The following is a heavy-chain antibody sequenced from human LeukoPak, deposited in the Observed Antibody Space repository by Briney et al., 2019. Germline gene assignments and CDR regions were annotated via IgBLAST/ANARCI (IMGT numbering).Heavy chain of an antibody. J-gene: IGHJ5*02. V-gene: IGHV1-18*01. CDR1: GYIFTNYV. D-gene: IGHD4/OR15-4a*01. Sequence: ASVKVSCKASGYIFTNYVITWVRQASGQGLEWLGWSNAKNGNTKYGEKFQGRVTMTSDTSTTTSYMESGGLTSDDTAAYYCARGRALPGATDKIVWLDPWGQGTLVTVSS. CDR2: SNAKNGNT. CDR3: ARGRALPGATDKIVWLDP.